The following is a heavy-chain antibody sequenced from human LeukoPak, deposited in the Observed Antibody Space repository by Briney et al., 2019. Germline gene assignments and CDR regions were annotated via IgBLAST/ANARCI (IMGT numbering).Heavy chain of an antibody. Sequence: PGGSLRLSCAASGFTVSSNYMNWVRQAPGKGLEWVSVFYSAGSTYYADSVRGRFTISRDNSKNTLYLQMNGLRAEDTAVYYCARDMSPWESKNPDAFDIWGQGTMVTVSS. CDR1: GFTVSSNY. D-gene: IGHD1-26*01. V-gene: IGHV3-53*01. CDR3: ARDMSPWESKNPDAFDI. J-gene: IGHJ3*02. CDR2: FYSAGST.